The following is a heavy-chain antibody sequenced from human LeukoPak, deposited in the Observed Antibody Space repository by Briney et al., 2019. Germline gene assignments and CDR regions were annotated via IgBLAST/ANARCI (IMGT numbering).Heavy chain of an antibody. V-gene: IGHV1-8*01. CDR3: ARDYDILTGFLSY. CDR2: MNPNSGNT. CDR1: GYTFTSYD. J-gene: IGHJ4*02. D-gene: IGHD3-9*01. Sequence: ASVKVSCKASGYTFTSYDINWVRQATGQGLEWMGWMNPNSGNTGYAQKFQGRVTMTRDTSTSTVYMELSSLRSEDTAVYYCARDYDILTGFLSYWGQGTLVSLSS.